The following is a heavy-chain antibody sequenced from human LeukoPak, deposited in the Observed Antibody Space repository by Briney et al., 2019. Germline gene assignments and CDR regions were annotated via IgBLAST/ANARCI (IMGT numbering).Heavy chain of an antibody. D-gene: IGHD2-15*01. V-gene: IGHV4-34*01. CDR3: ARARYCSGGSCYSARYYGMDV. Sequence: PSETLSLTCAVYGGSFSGYYWSWIRQPPGKGLEWIGEINHSGSTNYNPSLKSRVTISVDTSKNQFSLKLGSVTAADTAVYYCARARYCSGGSCYSARYYGMDVWGQGTTVTVSS. J-gene: IGHJ6*02. CDR2: INHSGST. CDR1: GGSFSGYY.